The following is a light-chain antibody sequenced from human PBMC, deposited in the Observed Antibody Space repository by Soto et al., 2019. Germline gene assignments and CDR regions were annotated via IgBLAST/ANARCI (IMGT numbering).Light chain of an antibody. V-gene: IGKV3-15*01. J-gene: IGKJ1*01. Sequence: EIVMTQSPATLSVSPGERATLSCRASQSVSSNLAWYQQKPGQAPRLLIYGASTRATGIPARFSGSGSGTEFALTITSLQSEDFAVYYCQQYIDWPDTFGQGTKVEIK. CDR3: QQYIDWPDT. CDR1: QSVSSN. CDR2: GAS.